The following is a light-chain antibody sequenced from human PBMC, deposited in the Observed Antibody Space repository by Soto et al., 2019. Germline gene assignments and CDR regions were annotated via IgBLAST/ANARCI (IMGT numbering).Light chain of an antibody. CDR1: SSDVGGYNY. V-gene: IGLV2-14*01. J-gene: IGLJ1*01. CDR2: EVS. CDR3: SSYTSSSTLV. Sequence: QYALTQTASVSGSPGQSITISCTGTSSDVGGYNYVSWYQQHPGKAPKLMIYEVSNRPSGVSNRFSGSKSGNTASLTISGLQAEDEADYYCSSYTSSSTLVFGTGTKVTVL.